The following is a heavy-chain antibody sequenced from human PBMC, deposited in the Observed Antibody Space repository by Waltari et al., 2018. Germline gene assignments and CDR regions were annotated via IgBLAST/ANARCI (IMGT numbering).Heavy chain of an antibody. J-gene: IGHJ4*02. CDR1: GFTFSAYW. Sequence: EVQLVESGGGVVQPGGSLRPSWAASGFTFSAYWMHWVRHVQGKGLAWVARIDEDGAIITYADFVRGRFTISRDNAKNTVQLVMESLRVEDTAVYYCARDRPTPWSPGDNFDSWGQGALVTVSS. CDR2: IDEDGAII. D-gene: IGHD2-21*01. V-gene: IGHV3-74*03. CDR3: ARDRPTPWSPGDNFDS.